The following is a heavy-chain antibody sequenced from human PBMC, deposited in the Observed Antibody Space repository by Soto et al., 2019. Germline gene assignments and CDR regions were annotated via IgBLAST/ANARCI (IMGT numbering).Heavy chain of an antibody. J-gene: IGHJ6*02. CDR3: VRDKTVTRGYGMDV. D-gene: IGHD4-17*01. Sequence: QVQLQQSGPGLVKPSQTLSLTCAISGDSVSSNNVAWNWIRQSPSRGLEWLGRTNYGSKWYHDYGVALKSRITINPVTSKNQLPLQLNAVTPEDTAVYYCVRDKTVTRGYGMDVWGQGTTVTVSS. CDR1: GDSVSSNNVA. CDR2: TNYGSKWYH. V-gene: IGHV6-1*01.